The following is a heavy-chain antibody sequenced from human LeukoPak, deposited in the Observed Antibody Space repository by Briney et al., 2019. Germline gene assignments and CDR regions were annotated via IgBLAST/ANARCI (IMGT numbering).Heavy chain of an antibody. CDR1: GGSISSYY. CDR3: ARGSGWYSGGYYFDY. V-gene: IGHV4-4*07. Sequence: SETLSLTCTVSGGSISSYYWSWIRQPAGKGLELIGRIYTSGSTNYNPSLKSRVTMSVDTSKNQFSLKLSSVTAGDTAVYYCARGSGWYSGGYYFDYWGLGTLVTVSS. D-gene: IGHD6-19*01. J-gene: IGHJ4*02. CDR2: IYTSGST.